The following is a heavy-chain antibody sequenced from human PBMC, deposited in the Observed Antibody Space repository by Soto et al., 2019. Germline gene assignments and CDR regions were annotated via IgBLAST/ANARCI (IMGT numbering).Heavy chain of an antibody. CDR3: ACNTRVSYGPYYYYGMDV. J-gene: IGHJ6*02. Sequence: QVQLVQSGADVKKPGASVKVSCKASGYTFTSYGIRWVRQAPGQGLEWMGWSSAYNGNTNYAQKLQGRVTMTTDTATSTAYIELRSLRSDDTDVYYCACNTRVSYGPYYYYGMDVWGQGTTVTVSS. CDR1: GYTFTSYG. D-gene: IGHD5-18*01. CDR2: SSAYNGNT. V-gene: IGHV1-18*04.